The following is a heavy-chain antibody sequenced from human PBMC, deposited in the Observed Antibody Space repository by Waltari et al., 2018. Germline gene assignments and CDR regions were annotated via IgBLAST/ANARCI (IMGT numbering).Heavy chain of an antibody. CDR2: IRSKDYGGTT. V-gene: IGHV3-49*04. J-gene: IGHJ4*02. CDR1: GFPLGAYA. D-gene: IGHD3-16*01. CDR3: TRVRSWGLLEY. Sequence: EVQLVESGGDLVQPGRSLRLSCTASGFPLGAYAMTWVRQVPGKGLEWVALIRSKDYGGTTKYAASVKGRFTISRDESKNIAYLQMNSLETEDTAMYFCTRVRSWGLLEYWGQGTLVTVSS.